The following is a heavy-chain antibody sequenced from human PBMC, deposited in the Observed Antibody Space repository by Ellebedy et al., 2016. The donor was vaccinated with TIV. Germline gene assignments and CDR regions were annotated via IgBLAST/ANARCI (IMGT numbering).Heavy chain of an antibody. Sequence: SETLSLTCTVSGDSISSGGIYWSWIRQYPGKGLEWIGRISATGGTNYNPSLKSRVAMSLDTSKNQFSLKLSSVTAADTAVYYCAKDQKVGAELVFNRFDPWGQGTLVTVSS. D-gene: IGHD1-26*01. J-gene: IGHJ5*02. V-gene: IGHV4-61*08. CDR1: GDSISSGGIY. CDR2: ISATGGT. CDR3: AKDQKVGAELVFNRFDP.